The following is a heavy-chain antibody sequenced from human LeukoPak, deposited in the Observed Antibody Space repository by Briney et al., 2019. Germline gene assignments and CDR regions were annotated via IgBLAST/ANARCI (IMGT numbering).Heavy chain of an antibody. D-gene: IGHD3-16*01. J-gene: IGHJ3*02. V-gene: IGHV4-39*01. CDR1: GGSISSSSFY. CDR2: IHYSGST. Sequence: PSETLSLTCSVSGGSISSSSFYWGWIRQPPGKGLEWIGSIHYSGSTYYSPSLKSRVTISVDTSTNQFSLNLSSVTAADTAVYFCAKFGARHSFWYSRDAFDIWGQGTMVTVSS. CDR3: AKFGARHSFWYSRDAFDI.